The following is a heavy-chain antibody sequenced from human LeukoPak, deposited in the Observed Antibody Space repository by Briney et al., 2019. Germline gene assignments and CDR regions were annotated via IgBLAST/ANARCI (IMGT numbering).Heavy chain of an antibody. V-gene: IGHV1-2*02. CDR1: GYTFTVYY. CDR2: INPNSGGT. J-gene: IGHJ4*02. Sequence: ASVKVSFKSSGYTFTVYYMHWVRQAPGQGLEWMGWINPNSGGTNYAQKFQGRVTMTRDTSISTAYMELSRLRSDDTAVYYCARVNYYDSSGYQYWGPGTLVTVPS. D-gene: IGHD3-22*01. CDR3: ARVNYYDSSGYQY.